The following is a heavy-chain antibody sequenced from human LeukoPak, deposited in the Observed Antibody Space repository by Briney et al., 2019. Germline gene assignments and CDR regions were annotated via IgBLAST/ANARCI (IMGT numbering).Heavy chain of an antibody. CDR3: QRDIDGGFDY. CDR2: ISRSSSFM. Sequence: GGSLRLSCAASGFTFSSYTMNWVRQAPGKGLEWVSSISRSSSFMYYADSVKGRFTISRDNAKNSLYLQMNSLRAEDTAVYYCQRDIDGGFDYWGQGTLVTVSS. V-gene: IGHV3-21*01. J-gene: IGHJ4*02. CDR1: GFTFSSYT. D-gene: IGHD4-23*01.